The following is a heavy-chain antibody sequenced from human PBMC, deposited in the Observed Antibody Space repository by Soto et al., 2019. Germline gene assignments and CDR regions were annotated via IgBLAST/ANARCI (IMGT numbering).Heavy chain of an antibody. CDR1: GFTFTNFG. CDR3: AKRLWSGSYYNSNYFDH. CDR2: ISGGGGST. J-gene: IGHJ4*02. V-gene: IGHV3-23*01. D-gene: IGHD3-10*01. Sequence: GGSLRLSCVASGFTFTNFGMSWVRQAPGKGLEWVSSISGGGGSTYYADSVQGRFTISRDNSRNTLYLQMNSLTAEDTAIYYCAKRLWSGSYYNSNYFDHWGQGTLVTVSS.